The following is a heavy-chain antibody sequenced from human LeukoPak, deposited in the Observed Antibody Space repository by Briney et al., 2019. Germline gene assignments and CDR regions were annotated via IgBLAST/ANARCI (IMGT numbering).Heavy chain of an antibody. Sequence: PSETLSLTCTVSGGSISSYYWSWIRQPPGKGLEWIGEINHSGSTNYNPSLKSRVTISVDTSKNQFSLKLSSVTAADTAVYYCARGPDIVVVPAAIPYYYYGMDVGGKGPTVTVSS. CDR3: ARGPDIVVVPAAIPYYYYGMDV. V-gene: IGHV4-34*01. D-gene: IGHD2-2*02. CDR2: INHSGST. J-gene: IGHJ6*04. CDR1: GGSISSYY.